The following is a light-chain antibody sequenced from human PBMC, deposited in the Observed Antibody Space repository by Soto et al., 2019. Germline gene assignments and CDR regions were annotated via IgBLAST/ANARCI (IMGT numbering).Light chain of an antibody. V-gene: IGKV3D-11*03. CDR3: QQRSNWPRT. J-gene: IGKJ1*01. CDR2: DAS. Sequence: VQTHSAASLSVSPGERATLSCRASQYVISNLAWYQQKPGQAPRLLIYDASNRATGIPARFSGSGSGTDFTLTISSLEPEDFALYYCQQRSNWPRTFGQGTKVDIK. CDR1: QYVISN.